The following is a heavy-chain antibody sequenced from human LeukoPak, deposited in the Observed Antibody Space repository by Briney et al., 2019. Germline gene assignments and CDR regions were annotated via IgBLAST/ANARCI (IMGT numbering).Heavy chain of an antibody. Sequence: PGGSLRLSCAASGFTFSSYAMTWVRQAPGKGLERVSGISGSGDNTYYADSVKGRFTISRDNSKNTPYLQMHSLRAEDTAIYYCANANGGYNFGTFDYWGQGTLVTVSS. CDR3: ANANGGYNFGTFDY. CDR2: ISGSGDNT. V-gene: IGHV3-23*01. CDR1: GFTFSSYA. J-gene: IGHJ4*02. D-gene: IGHD5-18*01.